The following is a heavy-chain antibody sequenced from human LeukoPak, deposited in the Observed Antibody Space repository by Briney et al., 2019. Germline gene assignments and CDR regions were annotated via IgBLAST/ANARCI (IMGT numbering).Heavy chain of an antibody. D-gene: IGHD6-13*01. Sequence: GASVKVSCKASGYTFTSYDINWVRQATGQGLEWMGWMNPNSGNTGYAQKFQGRVTVTRNTSISTAYMELSSLRSEDTAVYYCARVEEQQLVGINWFDPWGQGTLVTVSS. CDR1: GYTFTSYD. J-gene: IGHJ5*02. V-gene: IGHV1-8*01. CDR3: ARVEEQQLVGINWFDP. CDR2: MNPNSGNT.